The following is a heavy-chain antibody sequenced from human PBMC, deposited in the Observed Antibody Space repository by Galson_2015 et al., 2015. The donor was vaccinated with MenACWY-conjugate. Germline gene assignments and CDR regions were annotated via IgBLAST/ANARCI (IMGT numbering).Heavy chain of an antibody. CDR3: AKDQDGIVSRRGSRGTSGGDY. CDR1: GFTFSSYG. Sequence: SLRLSCAASGFTFSSYGMHWVRQAPGKGLEWVAFIRYDGSNKYYADSVKGRFTISRDNSKNTLYLQMNSLRAEDTAVYYCAKDQDGIVSRRGSRGTSGGDYWGQGTLVTVSS. J-gene: IGHJ4*02. V-gene: IGHV3-30*02. CDR2: IRYDGSNK. D-gene: IGHD2-15*01.